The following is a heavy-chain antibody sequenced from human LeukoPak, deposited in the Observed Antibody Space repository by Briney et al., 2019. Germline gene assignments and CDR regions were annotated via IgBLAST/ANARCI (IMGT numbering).Heavy chain of an antibody. D-gene: IGHD1-26*01. CDR3: ATTGSGSYYDY. J-gene: IGHJ4*02. CDR2: INDDETST. V-gene: IGHV3-74*01. CDR1: GFSFSSSW. Sequence: GGSLRLSCAASGFSFSSSWMHWVRQVPGKGLEWVSRINDDETSTTYAESVKGRFAISRDNAKNTLFLQMNSLRAEDTAVYYCATTGSGSYYDYWGQGTLVTVSS.